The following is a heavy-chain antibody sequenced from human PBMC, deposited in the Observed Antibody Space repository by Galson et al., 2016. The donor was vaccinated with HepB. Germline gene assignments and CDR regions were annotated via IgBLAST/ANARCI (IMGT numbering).Heavy chain of an antibody. CDR2: ISGST. Sequence: SLRLSCAASGFTFSNYAMNWVRQAPGKGLEWVSVISGSTYYADPVRGRFTISRDNSKNTLYLQMNSLRVEDTAVYYCAKESGYSDRYPYYYGMDVWGQGTTVTVSS. CDR1: GFTFSNYA. D-gene: IGHD2-21*02. CDR3: AKESGYSDRYPYYYGMDV. J-gene: IGHJ6*02. V-gene: IGHV3-23*01.